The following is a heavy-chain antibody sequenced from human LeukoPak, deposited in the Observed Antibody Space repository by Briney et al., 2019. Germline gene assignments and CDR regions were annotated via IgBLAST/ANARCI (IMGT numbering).Heavy chain of an antibody. CDR2: IYYSGST. CDR3: ARESSSAVAFDY. CDR1: GGSISSGGYY. Sequence: KPSETLSLTCTVSGGSISSGGYYWSWIRQHPGNGLEWIGYIYYSGSTYYNPSLKSRVTISVDTSKNQFSLKLSSVTAADTAVYYCARESSSAVAFDYWGQGTLVTVSS. V-gene: IGHV4-31*03. D-gene: IGHD2-2*01. J-gene: IGHJ4*02.